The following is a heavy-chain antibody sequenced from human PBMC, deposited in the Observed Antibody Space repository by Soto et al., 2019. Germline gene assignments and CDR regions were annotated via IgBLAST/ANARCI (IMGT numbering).Heavy chain of an antibody. V-gene: IGHV4-59*01. J-gene: IGHJ6*02. Sequence: SETLSLTCTVSGGSISGYYWSWIRQPPGKGLEWIGNVYYSGGAKYNPSVKRRVSISVDTSKNQSSLNLSSVTAADTAVYYCTRDGDGRMTTNPYYYYGMDVWGPGITVAVSS. CDR2: VYYSGGA. CDR1: GGSISGYY. D-gene: IGHD2-21*02. CDR3: TRDGDGRMTTNPYYYYGMDV.